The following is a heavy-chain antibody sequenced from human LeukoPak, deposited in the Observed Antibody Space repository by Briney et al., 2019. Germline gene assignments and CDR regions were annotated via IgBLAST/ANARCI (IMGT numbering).Heavy chain of an antibody. V-gene: IGHV3-7*01. J-gene: IGHJ4*02. D-gene: IGHD6-19*01. CDR1: GFTFSSYW. CDR2: IKQDGSEK. CDR3: ARDLAYSSGWTDH. Sequence: PGGSLRLSCAASGFTFSSYWMSWVRQAPGNGLEWVANIKQDGSEKYYVGSVKGRFTISRDNAKSLLYLQMNSLRAEDTAVYYCARDLAYSSGWTDHWGQGTLVTVSS.